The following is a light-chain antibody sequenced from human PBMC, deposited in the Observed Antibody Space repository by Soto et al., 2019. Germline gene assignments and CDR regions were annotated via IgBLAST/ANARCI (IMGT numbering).Light chain of an antibody. J-gene: IGLJ3*02. V-gene: IGLV2-14*01. CDR3: CSYTSSSTLRV. CDR2: DVS. CDR1: SSDVGGYNY. Sequence: QSALTQPASVSGSPGQSITISCTGTSSDVGGYNYVSWYQQHPGKAPKLLIYDVSNRPSGVSNRFSGAKSCNTASLPISGLQAEDEDAYYCCSYTSSSTLRVFGGGTKLTVL.